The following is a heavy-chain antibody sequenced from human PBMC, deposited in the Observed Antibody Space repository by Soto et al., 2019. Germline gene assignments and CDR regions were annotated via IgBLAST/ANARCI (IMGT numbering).Heavy chain of an antibody. D-gene: IGHD5-18*01. CDR1: GYTLTGYY. CDR2: INPNSGGT. J-gene: IGHJ6*02. V-gene: IGHV1-2*02. CDR3: ARDKEDTAMVTAYYYYGMDV. Sequence: GASVKVSGKASGYTLTGYYMHWVRQAPGQGLEWMGWINPNSGGTNYAQKFQGRVTMTRDTSISTAYMELSRLRSDDTAVYYCARDKEDTAMVTAYYYYGMDVWGQGTTVTVSS.